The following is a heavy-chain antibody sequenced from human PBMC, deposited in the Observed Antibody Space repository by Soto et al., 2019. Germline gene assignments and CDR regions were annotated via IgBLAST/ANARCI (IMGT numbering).Heavy chain of an antibody. CDR3: AKGYRYFDC. V-gene: IGHV3-23*01. D-gene: IGHD2-2*02. Sequence: GGSLRLSCAASGFTLGSYSMSWVRQAPGKGLEWVSSTGGSGANTYYADSVKGRFTISRDNSKNTLYLQMNSLRAEDTAVYYCAKGYRYFDCPGQGTLVTVSS. J-gene: IGHJ4*02. CDR1: GFTLGSYS. CDR2: TGGSGANT.